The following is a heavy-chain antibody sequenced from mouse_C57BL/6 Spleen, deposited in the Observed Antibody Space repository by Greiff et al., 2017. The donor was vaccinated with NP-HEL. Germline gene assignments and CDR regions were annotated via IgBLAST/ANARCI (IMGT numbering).Heavy chain of an antibody. J-gene: IGHJ4*01. CDR2: INPNNGGT. CDR3: ARGPYSNFDYYAMDY. V-gene: IGHV1-18*01. CDR1: GYTFTDYN. Sequence: EVQLQESGPELVKPGASVKIPCKASGYTFTDYNMDWVKQSHGKSLEWIGDINPNNGGTIYNQKFKGKATLTVDKSSSTAYMELRSLTSEDTAVYYCARGPYSNFDYYAMDYWGQGTSVTVSS. D-gene: IGHD2-5*01.